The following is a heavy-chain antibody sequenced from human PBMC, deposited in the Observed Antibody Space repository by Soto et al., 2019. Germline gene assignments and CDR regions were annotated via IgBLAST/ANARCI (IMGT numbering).Heavy chain of an antibody. J-gene: IGHJ4*02. D-gene: IGHD2-15*01. V-gene: IGHV4-31*03. Sequence: QVQLQESGPGLVKPSQTLSLTCTVSGASVSSGAHYWSWVRQHPGKGLEWIGYIYYSGETQYNPSLKSRVTISLDMSKNHFSLKVSSVTAAAAAVDYCARVECASWLDYWGRGTLVTVSS. CDR3: ARVECASWLDY. CDR2: IYYSGET. CDR1: GASVSSGAHY.